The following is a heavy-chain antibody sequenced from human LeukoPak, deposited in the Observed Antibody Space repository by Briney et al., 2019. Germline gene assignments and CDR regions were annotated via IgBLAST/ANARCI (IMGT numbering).Heavy chain of an antibody. CDR3: AKEGAAPGPDFDY. Sequence: SETLSLTCTVSGASIRSYYWSWIRQPAGKGLEWIGRIVPSGSTNYNPSPKSRVTMSVDTSKNQFSLKLSSVTAADAAVYYCAKEGAAPGPDFDYWGQGTLVIVSS. CDR2: IVPSGST. D-gene: IGHD6-13*01. J-gene: IGHJ4*02. CDR1: GASIRSYY. V-gene: IGHV4-4*07.